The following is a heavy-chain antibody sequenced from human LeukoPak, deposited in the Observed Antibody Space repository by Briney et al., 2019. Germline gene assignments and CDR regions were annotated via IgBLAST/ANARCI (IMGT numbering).Heavy chain of an antibody. CDR2: IYSGDTT. V-gene: IGHV3-66*01. CDR3: ASILRSSSGYYFDY. J-gene: IGHJ4*02. D-gene: IGHD3-10*01. CDR1: GFTFTDYA. Sequence: GGSLRLSCAASGFTFTDYAIHWVRQAPGKGLEWVSVIYSGDTTFYADSVRGKFTISRDNSKNTLYLQMNSLRAEDTAVYYCASILRSSSGYYFDYWGQGTLVTVSS.